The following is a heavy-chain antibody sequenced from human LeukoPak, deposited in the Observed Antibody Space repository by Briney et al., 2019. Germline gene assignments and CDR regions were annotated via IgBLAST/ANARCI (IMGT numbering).Heavy chain of an antibody. D-gene: IGHD3-10*02. CDR3: ARVNVFGALRTSDAFDI. Sequence: GGSLRLSCAASGFTFSSSAMSWVRQAPGKGLEWLSGITGSGGGTYYADSVKGRFTISRDDSKNTLYLQMHSLRAEDTAVYYCARVNVFGALRTSDAFDIWSQGTMVTVSS. CDR1: GFTFSSSA. V-gene: IGHV3-23*01. J-gene: IGHJ3*02. CDR2: ITGSGGGT.